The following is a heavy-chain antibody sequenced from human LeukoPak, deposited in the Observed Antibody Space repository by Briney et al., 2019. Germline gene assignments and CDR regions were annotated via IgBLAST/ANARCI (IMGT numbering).Heavy chain of an antibody. V-gene: IGHV1-69*10. D-gene: IGHD2-15*01. Sequence: SVKLSCTASVGTLGSSAISWVRQAPGPGLEWMGGIIPIFGIANHAQKFQGRVTSTADRSQSTDYMELSSMRSEDTAVYYCARAKYCSGGSCYSGFDYWGQGTLVTVSS. J-gene: IGHJ4*02. CDR1: VGTLGSSA. CDR3: ARAKYCSGGSCYSGFDY. CDR2: IIPIFGIA.